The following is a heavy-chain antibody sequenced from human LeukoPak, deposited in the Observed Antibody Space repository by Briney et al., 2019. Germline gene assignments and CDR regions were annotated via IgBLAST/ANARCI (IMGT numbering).Heavy chain of an antibody. D-gene: IGHD3-3*01. CDR3: ASIDYDFWSGDTYYFDY. CDR1: GSTFSSYS. V-gene: IGHV3-21*01. CDR2: ISSSSSYI. J-gene: IGHJ4*02. Sequence: PGGSLRLSCAASGSTFSSYSMNWVRQAPGKGLEWVSSISSSSSYIYYADSVKGRFTISRDNAKNSLYLQMNSLRAEDTAVYYCASIDYDFWSGDTYYFDYWGQGTLVTVSS.